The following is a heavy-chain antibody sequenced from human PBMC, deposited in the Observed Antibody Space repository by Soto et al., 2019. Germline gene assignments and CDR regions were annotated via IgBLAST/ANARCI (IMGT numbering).Heavy chain of an antibody. CDR3: ASNPGIAAAGSWDYYGMDV. V-gene: IGHV4-39*01. CDR1: GGSISSSSYY. CDR2: IYYSGST. D-gene: IGHD6-13*01. J-gene: IGHJ6*02. Sequence: PSETLSLTCTASGGSISSSSYYWGWIRQPPGKGLEWIGSIYYSGSTYYNPSLKSRVTISVDTSKNQFSLKLSSVTAADTAVYYCASNPGIAAAGSWDYYGMDVWGQGTTVTVSS.